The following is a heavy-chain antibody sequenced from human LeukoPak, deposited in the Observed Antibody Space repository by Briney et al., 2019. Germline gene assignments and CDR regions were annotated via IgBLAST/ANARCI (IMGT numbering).Heavy chain of an antibody. D-gene: IGHD3-9*01. CDR1: GGSISSGGYY. V-gene: IGHV4-31*03. Sequence: SQTLSLTCTVSGGSISSGGYYWSWIRQHPGKGLEWIGYIYYSGSTYYNPSLKSRVTISVDTSKNQFSLKLSSVTAADTAVYYKEKAVYDILTGSNTGTFDYWGQGTLVTVSS. CDR3: EKAVYDILTGSNTGTFDY. CDR2: IYYSGST. J-gene: IGHJ4*02.